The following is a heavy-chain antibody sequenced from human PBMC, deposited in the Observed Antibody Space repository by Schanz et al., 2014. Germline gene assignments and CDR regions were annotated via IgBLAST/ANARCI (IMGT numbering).Heavy chain of an antibody. CDR1: GYTFTSYY. CDR2: INAHTGNT. CDR3: ARVHVATYHCSSPGAFDV. D-gene: IGHD6-19*01. J-gene: IGHJ3*01. Sequence: QVQLVQSGAEVKKPGASVKVSCEASGYTFTSYYIHWFRQAPGQGLEWMGWINAHTGNTQYAQKFHDRVNVSRDTVTTTVHLELTRLRTTDTAIYYVARVHVATYHCSSPGAFDVWGQGTRVTVSP. V-gene: IGHV1-2*02.